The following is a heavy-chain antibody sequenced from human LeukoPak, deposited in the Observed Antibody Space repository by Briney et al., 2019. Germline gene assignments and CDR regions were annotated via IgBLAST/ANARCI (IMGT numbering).Heavy chain of an antibody. Sequence: PGRSLRLSRAASGFSFSDYAMSWVRQAPGKGLEWLSAISGSGGDTYFADSVKGRFTISRDNSKRTVFLQMDSLRAEDTAVYYCAKDPHFYYYYYMDAWGNGTTVTVSS. J-gene: IGHJ6*03. CDR1: GFSFSDYA. CDR2: ISGSGGDT. CDR3: AKDPHFYYYYYMDA. V-gene: IGHV3-23*01.